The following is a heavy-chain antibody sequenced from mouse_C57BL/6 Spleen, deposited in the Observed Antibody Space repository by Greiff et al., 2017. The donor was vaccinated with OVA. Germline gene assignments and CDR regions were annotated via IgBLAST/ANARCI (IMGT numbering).Heavy chain of an antibody. D-gene: IGHD2-5*01. Sequence: VKLQESGPGLVQPSQSLSITCTVSGFSLTSYGVHWVRQSPGKGLEWLGVIWRGGSTDYNAAFMSRLSITKDNSKSQVFFKMNSLQADDTAIYYCAKKDYSKRGAMDYWGQGTSVTVSS. CDR1: GFSLTSYG. V-gene: IGHV2-5*01. J-gene: IGHJ4*01. CDR3: AKKDYSKRGAMDY. CDR2: IWRGGST.